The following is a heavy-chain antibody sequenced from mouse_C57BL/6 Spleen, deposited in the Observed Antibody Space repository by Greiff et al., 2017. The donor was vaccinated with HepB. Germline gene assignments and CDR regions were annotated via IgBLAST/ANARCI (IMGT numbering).Heavy chain of an antibody. CDR2: IRSKSSYYAT. J-gene: IGHJ4*01. CDR3: VRDFAMDY. CDR1: GFTFNTYA. V-gene: IGHV10-3*01. Sequence: EVQVVESGGGLVQPKGSLKLSCAASGFTFNTYAMHWVRQAPGKGLEWVARIRSKSSYYATYYADSVKDRFTISRDDSQSMLYLQMNNLKTEDTAMYYCVRDFAMDYWGQGTSVTVSS.